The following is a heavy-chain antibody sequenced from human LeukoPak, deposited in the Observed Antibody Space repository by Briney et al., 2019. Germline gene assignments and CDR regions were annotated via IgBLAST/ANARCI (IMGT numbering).Heavy chain of an antibody. CDR1: GGSISSSNW. CDR3: ARCLGYYDSSADYMDV. V-gene: IGHV4-4*02. CDR2: IHHSGST. D-gene: IGHD3-22*01. Sequence: SETLSLTCAVSGGSISSSNWWSWVRQPPGKGLEWIGEIHHSGSTNYNPSLKSRVTISVDTSKNQFSLKLSSVTAADTAVYYCARCLGYYDSSADYMDVWGKGTTVTVSS. J-gene: IGHJ6*03.